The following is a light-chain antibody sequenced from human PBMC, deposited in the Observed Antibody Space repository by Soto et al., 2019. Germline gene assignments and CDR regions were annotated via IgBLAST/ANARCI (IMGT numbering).Light chain of an antibody. Sequence: QSALTQPASVSASPGQSITISCTGTSTDVGAYNYVSWYQQHPGKAPKLIIYEVSNRPSGVSNRFSGSKSGNTASLTISGLQAEDEADYYCSSSTPSSNLFGGGTQLTVL. J-gene: IGLJ2*01. V-gene: IGLV2-14*01. CDR1: STDVGAYNY. CDR2: EVS. CDR3: SSSTPSSNL.